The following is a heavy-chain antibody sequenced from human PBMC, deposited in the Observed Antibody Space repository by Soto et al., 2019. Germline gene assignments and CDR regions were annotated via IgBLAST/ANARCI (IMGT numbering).Heavy chain of an antibody. Sequence: GGSLRLSCAASGFTFSSYTMNWVRQSPGKGLEWVSSFTGRTDSAYYADSVKGRFTISRDNSKNTLYLQMNSLRAEDTAVYYCAKDLYSGSYPRVFDYWGQGTLVTVSS. J-gene: IGHJ4*02. CDR3: AKDLYSGSYPRVFDY. CDR1: GFTFSSYT. CDR2: FTGRTDSA. V-gene: IGHV3-23*01. D-gene: IGHD1-26*01.